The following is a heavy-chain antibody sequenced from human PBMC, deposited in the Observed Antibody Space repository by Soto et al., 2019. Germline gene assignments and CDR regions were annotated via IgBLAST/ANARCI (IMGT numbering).Heavy chain of an antibody. Sequence: QVQLVESGGGVVQPGRSLRLSCVASGFTFSSYGMHWVRQAPGKGLEWVAIISYDGSNTYYADSVKGRFTISRDNSKITLYLQVNSLRAEDTSVYYCAKEGGLSGGYYISSSYYFDYWGQGTLVTVSS. CDR2: ISYDGSNT. J-gene: IGHJ4*02. CDR3: AKEGGLSGGYYISSSYYFDY. V-gene: IGHV3-30*18. CDR1: GFTFSSYG. D-gene: IGHD1-26*01.